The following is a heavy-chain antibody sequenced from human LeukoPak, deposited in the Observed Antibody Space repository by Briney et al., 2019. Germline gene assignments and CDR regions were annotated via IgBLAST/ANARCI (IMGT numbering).Heavy chain of an antibody. V-gene: IGHV3-30*18. Sequence: GGSLRLSCAASGFTFSYFGMHWVRQAPGKGLEWMAVISYDGKVTYYADSVKGRFTISRDNSNNILYLQMTSLRGEDTALYYCAKEKDYRVSTSCDYWGQGTQVTVSS. CDR1: GFTFSYFG. J-gene: IGHJ4*02. D-gene: IGHD3-10*01. CDR3: AKEKDYRVSTSCDY. CDR2: ISYDGKVT.